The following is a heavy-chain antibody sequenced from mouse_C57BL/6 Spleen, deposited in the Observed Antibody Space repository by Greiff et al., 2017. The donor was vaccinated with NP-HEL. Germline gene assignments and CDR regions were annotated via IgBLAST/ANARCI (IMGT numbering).Heavy chain of an antibody. J-gene: IGHJ4*01. CDR2: IYPGDGDT. CDR3: ARDPYAMDY. V-gene: IGHV1-82*01. Sequence: QVQLKQSGPELVKPGASVKISCKASGYAFSSSWMNWVKQRPGKGLKWIGRIYPGDGDTNYNGKFKGKATLTADKSSSTAYMRLSSLTSEDSAVYFCARDPYAMDYWGQGTSVTVSS. CDR1: GYAFSSSW.